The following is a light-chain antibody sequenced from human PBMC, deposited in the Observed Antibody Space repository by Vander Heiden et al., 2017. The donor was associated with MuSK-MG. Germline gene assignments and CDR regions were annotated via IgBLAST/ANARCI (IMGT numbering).Light chain of an antibody. V-gene: IGKV1-8*01. CDR2: AAS. J-gene: IGKJ1*01. CDR1: QGISSY. Sequence: AIRMTQSPSSFPASTGDRVTITFRASQGISSYLAWYQQKPGKAPKLLIYAASTLQSGVPSRFSGSGSGTDFTLTISCLQSEDFASYYCQQYYSYPRTFGQGTKVEIK. CDR3: QQYYSYPRT.